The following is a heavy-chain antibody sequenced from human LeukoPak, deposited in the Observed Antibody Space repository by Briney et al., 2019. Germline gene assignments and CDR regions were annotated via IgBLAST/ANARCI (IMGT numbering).Heavy chain of an antibody. D-gene: IGHD6-13*01. CDR2: IYPGDSDT. CDR1: GYRFTSYW. J-gene: IGHJ4*02. CDR3: ARGGSSWYGYFDY. V-gene: IGHV5-51*01. Sequence: GASLKISFKGSGYRFTSYWIGWVRPMPGKGLEWMGIIYPGDSDTRYSPSFQGQVTISADKSISTAYLQWSSLKASDTAMYYCARGGSSWYGYFDYWGQGTLVTVSS.